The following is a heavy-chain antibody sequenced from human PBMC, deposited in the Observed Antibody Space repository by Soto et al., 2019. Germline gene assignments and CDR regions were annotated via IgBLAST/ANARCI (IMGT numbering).Heavy chain of an antibody. CDR3: ATSTIAAAGGYYYYYGMDV. J-gene: IGHJ6*02. Sequence: GGSLRLSCAASGFTFSSYGMHWVRQAPGKGLEWVAVIWYDGSNKYYADSVKGRFTISRDNSKNTLYLQMNSLRAEDTAVYYCATSTIAAAGGYYYYYGMDVWGQGTTVTVSS. CDR1: GFTFSSYG. D-gene: IGHD6-13*01. CDR2: IWYDGSNK. V-gene: IGHV3-33*01.